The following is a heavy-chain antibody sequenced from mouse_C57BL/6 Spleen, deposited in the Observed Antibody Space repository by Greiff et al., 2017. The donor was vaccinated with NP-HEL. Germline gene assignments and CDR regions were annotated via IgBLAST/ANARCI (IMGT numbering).Heavy chain of an antibody. J-gene: IGHJ2*01. Sequence: VQLKESGAELVKPGASVKLSCTASGFNIKDYYMHWVKQRTEQGLEWIGRIDPEDGETKYAPKFKGKDTITADTSSNTANLQLSSLTSEDTAVYYCARSYGSRYYFDYWGQGTTRTVAS. CDR3: ARSYGSRYYFDY. V-gene: IGHV14-2*01. CDR1: GFNIKDYY. D-gene: IGHD1-1*01. CDR2: IDPEDGET.